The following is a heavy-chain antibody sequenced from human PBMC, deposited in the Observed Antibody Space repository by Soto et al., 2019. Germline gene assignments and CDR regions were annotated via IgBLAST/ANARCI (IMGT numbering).Heavy chain of an antibody. CDR3: ARGEYSSASRLYYYYGMDV. V-gene: IGHV1-69*13. D-gene: IGHD6-6*01. J-gene: IGHJ6*02. CDR2: IIPIFGTA. CDR1: GGTFSSYA. Sequence: SVKVACKASGGTFSSYAISWVRQAPGQGLEWMGGIIPIFGTANYAQKFQGRVTITADESTGTAYMERSRRRSEDTAVYYCARGEYSSASRLYYYYGMDVWGQGTTVTVSS.